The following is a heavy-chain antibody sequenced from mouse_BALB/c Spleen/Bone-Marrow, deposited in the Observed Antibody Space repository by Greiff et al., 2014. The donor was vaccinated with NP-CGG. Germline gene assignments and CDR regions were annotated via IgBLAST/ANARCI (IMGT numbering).Heavy chain of an antibody. Sequence: QVQLQQSGAELARPGASVKLSCKASGYTFTSYRMQWVKQRPGQGLEWIGAIYPGDGDTRYTQKFKGKATLTADKSSSTAYMQLSSLASEGSAVYYCASQGDYGSFDYWGQGTTLTVSS. J-gene: IGHJ2*01. CDR3: ASQGDYGSFDY. CDR2: IYPGDGDT. CDR1: GYTFTSYR. V-gene: IGHV1-87*01. D-gene: IGHD1-1*02.